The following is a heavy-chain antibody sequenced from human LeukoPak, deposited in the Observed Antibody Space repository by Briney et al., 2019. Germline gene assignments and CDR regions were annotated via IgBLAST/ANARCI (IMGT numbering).Heavy chain of an antibody. CDR1: GFTFSSYA. V-gene: IGHV3-30-3*01. CDR2: ISYDGSNK. Sequence: GGSLRLSCAASGFTFSSYAMHWVRQAPGKGLEWVAVISYDGSNKYYADSVKGRFTISRDNSKNTLYLQMNSLRAEDTAVYYCARVLGATSLLQVDYWGQGTLVTVSS. CDR3: ARVLGATSLLQVDY. D-gene: IGHD1-26*01. J-gene: IGHJ4*02.